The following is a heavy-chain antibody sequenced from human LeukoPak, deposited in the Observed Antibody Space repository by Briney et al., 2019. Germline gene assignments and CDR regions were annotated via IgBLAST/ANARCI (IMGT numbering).Heavy chain of an antibody. V-gene: IGHV1-18*01. J-gene: IGHJ4*02. Sequence: ASVKVSCKASVYTFTSYGISWVRQAPGQGLEWMGLISAYNGNTNYAQKLQGRVTMTTDTSTSTAYMELRSLRSDDTAVYYCARADYDFWSGYHNFDYWGQGTLVTVSS. CDR3: ARADYDFWSGYHNFDY. CDR1: VYTFTSYG. D-gene: IGHD3-3*01. CDR2: ISAYNGNT.